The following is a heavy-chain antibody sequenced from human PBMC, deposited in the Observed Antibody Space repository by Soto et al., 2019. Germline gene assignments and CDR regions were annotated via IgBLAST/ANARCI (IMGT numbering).Heavy chain of an antibody. CDR3: ARKYHFGSGSYLYYFDY. Sequence: GGSLRLSCAASGFTFSHYAMSRVRQAPGKGLEWVSTIAADGGSTYYGDSVKGRFSISRDNSKNTLFLQLNSLRAEDTAVYYCARKYHFGSGSYLYYFDYWGQGGLVPVSS. CDR1: GFTFSHYA. J-gene: IGHJ4*02. V-gene: IGHV3-23*01. CDR2: IAADGGST. D-gene: IGHD3-10*01.